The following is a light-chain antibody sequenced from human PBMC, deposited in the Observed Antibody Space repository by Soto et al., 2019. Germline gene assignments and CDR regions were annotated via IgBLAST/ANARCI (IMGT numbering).Light chain of an antibody. CDR1: QNINNW. J-gene: IGKJ1*01. CDR2: KAS. V-gene: IGKV1-5*03. CDR3: QQYDYHWT. Sequence: DTQMTQSPSTLSASVGDRVTITCRASQNINNWLAWYQQKPGKAPKLLIYKASNLESGVPSRFSGSGSGTEFTLTISSLQPDDFATYYCQQYDYHWTFGPGTKVEIK.